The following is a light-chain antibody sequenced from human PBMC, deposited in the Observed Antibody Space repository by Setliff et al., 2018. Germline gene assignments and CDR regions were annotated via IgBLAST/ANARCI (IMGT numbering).Light chain of an antibody. V-gene: IGLV2-8*01. J-gene: IGLJ1*01. CDR1: SSDVGGYNY. CDR3: SSYAGNYIYV. CDR2: EVS. Sequence: QSALTQPPSASGSPGQSVTISCTGTSSDVGGYNYVSWYQQLPGKAPKLMIFEVSKRPSGVPDRFSGSKSGNTASLTVSGLQAEDEADYYCSSYAGNYIYVFGTGTKVTVL.